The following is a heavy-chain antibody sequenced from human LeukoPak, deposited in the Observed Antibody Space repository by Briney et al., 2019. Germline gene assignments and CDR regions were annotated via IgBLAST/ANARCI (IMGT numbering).Heavy chain of an antibody. CDR2: INPNSGGT. V-gene: IGHV1-2*02. CDR1: GYTFTNYA. Sequence: AASVKVSCKASGYTFTNYAISWVRQAPGQGLEWMGWINPNSGGTNYAQKFQGRVTMTRDTSISTAYMELSRLRSDDTAVYYCARSWTGRYCSSTSCYAIKSYYYYGMDVWGQGTTVTVSS. D-gene: IGHD2-2*01. CDR3: ARSWTGRYCSSTSCYAIKSYYYYGMDV. J-gene: IGHJ6*02.